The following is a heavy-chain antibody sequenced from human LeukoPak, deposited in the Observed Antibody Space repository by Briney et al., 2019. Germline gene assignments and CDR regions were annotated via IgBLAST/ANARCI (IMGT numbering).Heavy chain of an antibody. Sequence: KPSETLSLTRTVSGGSISSSSYYWGWIRQPPGKGLEWIGSIYYSGSTYYNPSLKSRVTISVDTSKNQFSLKLSSVTAADTAVYYCARGSERDYVWGSYRYYFDYWGQGTLVTVSS. CDR2: IYYSGST. CDR1: GGSISSSSYY. V-gene: IGHV4-39*01. J-gene: IGHJ4*02. CDR3: ARGSERDYVWGSYRYYFDY. D-gene: IGHD3-16*02.